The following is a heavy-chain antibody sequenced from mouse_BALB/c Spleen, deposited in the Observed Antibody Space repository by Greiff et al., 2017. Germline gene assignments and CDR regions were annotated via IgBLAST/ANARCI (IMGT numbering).Heavy chain of an antibody. J-gene: IGHJ4*01. CDR2: IWSGGST. V-gene: IGHV2-2*02. D-gene: IGHD2-14*01. CDR1: GFSLTSYG. Sequence: VQLKQSGPGLVQPSQSLSITCTVSGFSLTSYGVHWVRQSPGKGLEWLGVIWSGGSTDYNAAFISRLSISKDNSKSQVFFKMNSLQANDTAIYYCARNRYDDGGLYAMDYWGQGTSVTVSS. CDR3: ARNRYDDGGLYAMDY.